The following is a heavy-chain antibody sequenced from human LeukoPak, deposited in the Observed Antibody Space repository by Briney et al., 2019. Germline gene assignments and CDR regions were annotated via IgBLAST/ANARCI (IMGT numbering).Heavy chain of an antibody. J-gene: IGHJ4*02. Sequence: PGGSLRLSCAASGLTFSSYSMNWVRQAPGKGLEWVSYISSSGNTIYYADSVKGRFTISRDNAKNSLYLQMNSLRAEDTAVYYCARSRQYYYDSSGCYPPSFDYWGQGTLVTVSS. V-gene: IGHV3-48*04. D-gene: IGHD3-22*01. CDR2: ISSSGNTI. CDR1: GLTFSSYS. CDR3: ARSRQYYYDSSGCYPPSFDY.